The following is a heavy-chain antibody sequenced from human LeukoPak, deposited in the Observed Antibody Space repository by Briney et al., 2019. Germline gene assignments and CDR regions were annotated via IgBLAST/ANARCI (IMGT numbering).Heavy chain of an antibody. CDR1: GFTFGDYA. V-gene: IGHV3-48*01. CDR3: ARAAYSSSPDY. CDR2: ISPSRGSI. Sequence: GGSLRLSWTASGFTFGDYAMSWVRQAPGKGLEWVSYISPSRGSIYYADSVKGRFAISRDNAKNSLYLQMNSLGGEDTAVYYCARAAYSSSPDYWGQGTLVTVSS. D-gene: IGHD6-13*01. J-gene: IGHJ4*02.